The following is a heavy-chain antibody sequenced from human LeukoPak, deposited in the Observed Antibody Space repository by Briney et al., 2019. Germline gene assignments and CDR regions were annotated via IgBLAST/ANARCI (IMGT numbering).Heavy chain of an antibody. J-gene: IGHJ4*02. CDR1: DDSISDYY. D-gene: IGHD1-26*01. CDR2: FHNSGTS. CDR3: ARRRELRYYFDY. V-gene: IGHV4-59*08. Sequence: SETLSLTCTVSDDSISDYYRGWIRQPPGKGLEWIGYFHNSGTSTYNPSLKSRVTISVDTSKNQFSLKLSSVTAADTAVYYCARRRELRYYFDYWGQGTLVTVSS.